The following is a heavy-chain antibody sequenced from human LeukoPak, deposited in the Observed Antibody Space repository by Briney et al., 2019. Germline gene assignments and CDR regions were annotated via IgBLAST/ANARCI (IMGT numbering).Heavy chain of an antibody. CDR2: IKQDGSEK. CDR1: GFTFSSYW. J-gene: IGHJ4*02. D-gene: IGHD6-13*01. Sequence: GGSLRLSCAASGFTFSSYWMSWVRQAPGRGLEWVANIKQDGSEKYYVDSVKGRFTISRDNAKNSLYLQMNSLRAEDTAVYYCARDLDQGSWYSLKTDYWGQGTLVTVSS. V-gene: IGHV3-7*01. CDR3: ARDLDQGSWYSLKTDY.